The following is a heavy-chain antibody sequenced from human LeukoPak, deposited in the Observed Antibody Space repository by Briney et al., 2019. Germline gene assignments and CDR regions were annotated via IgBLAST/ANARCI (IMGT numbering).Heavy chain of an antibody. Sequence: GESLKISCKGSGYSSTSYWIGWVRQMPGKGLEWMGIIYPGDSDTRYSPSFQGQVTISADKSISTAYLQWSSLKASDTAMYYCARAKVPSAANNWFDPWGQGTLVTVSS. CDR2: IYPGDSDT. J-gene: IGHJ5*02. V-gene: IGHV5-51*01. D-gene: IGHD2-2*01. CDR3: ARAKVPSAANNWFDP. CDR1: GYSSTSYW.